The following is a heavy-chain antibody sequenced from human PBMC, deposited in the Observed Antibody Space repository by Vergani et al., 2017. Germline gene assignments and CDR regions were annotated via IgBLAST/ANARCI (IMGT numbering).Heavy chain of an antibody. Sequence: QVHLQQWGAGLLKPSETLSLTCAVYGGSFSGYYWSCIRQPPGKGLVWIGEINPSGSTNYNPSLKSRVTISVDTSKKQFSLKLSSVTAADTAVYYCARGPRFLTTPNYYYYYMDVWGKGTTVTVSS. D-gene: IGHD3-22*01. CDR2: INPSGST. J-gene: IGHJ6*03. CDR3: ARGPRFLTTPNYYYYYMDV. CDR1: GGSFSGYY. V-gene: IGHV4-34*01.